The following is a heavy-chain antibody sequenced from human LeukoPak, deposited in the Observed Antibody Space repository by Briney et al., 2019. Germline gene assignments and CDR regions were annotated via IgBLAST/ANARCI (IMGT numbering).Heavy chain of an antibody. D-gene: IGHD3-3*01. CDR2: IGTYNGLT. Sequence: ASVTVSFTASGFTLTRKGISWVRQAPGQGLEWMGWIGTYNGLTDYAQRFQGRVAMTTDTSTNTDYMELRSLKSDDTAVYFCARGNDYDSWSGYYYFDYWRQGTVVTVSS. CDR3: ARGNDYDSWSGYYYFDY. CDR1: GFTLTRKG. J-gene: IGHJ4*02. V-gene: IGHV1-18*01.